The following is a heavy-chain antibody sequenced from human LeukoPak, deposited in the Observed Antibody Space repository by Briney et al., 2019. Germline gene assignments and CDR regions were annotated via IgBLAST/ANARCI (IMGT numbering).Heavy chain of an antibody. J-gene: IGHJ6*03. D-gene: IGHD7-27*01. CDR2: IYYSGST. CDR3: ARGTGDRYYYYYMDV. Sequence: PSETLSLTRTVSGGSISSYYWSSIRQPPGKGLEWIGYIYYSGSTNYNPSLKSRVTISIDTSKNQFSLKLSSVTAADTAVHYCARGTGDRYYYYYMDVWGKGTTVIVSS. CDR1: GGSISSYY. V-gene: IGHV4-59*01.